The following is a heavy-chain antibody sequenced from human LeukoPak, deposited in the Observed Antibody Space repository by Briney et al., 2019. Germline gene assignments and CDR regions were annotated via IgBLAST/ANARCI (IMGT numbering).Heavy chain of an antibody. J-gene: IGHJ4*02. D-gene: IGHD1-26*01. CDR3: ASSARVGATRGFDY. CDR1: GGAFSSYA. V-gene: IGHV1-69*04. CDR2: IIPILGIA. Sequence: SVKVSCKASGGAFSSYAISWVRQAPGQGLEWMGRIIPILGIANYAQKFQGRVTITADKSTSTAYMELSSLRSEDTAVYYCASSARVGATRGFDYWGQGTLVTVSS.